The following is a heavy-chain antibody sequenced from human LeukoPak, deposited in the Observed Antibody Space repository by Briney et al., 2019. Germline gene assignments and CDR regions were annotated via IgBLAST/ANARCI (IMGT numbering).Heavy chain of an antibody. V-gene: IGHV1-2*02. Sequence: GASVKVSCKASGYRFSASSMHWVRQAPGQGLEWMGWINPDSGATHFAQEFQGRVIMTSDTSISTVYLELSRLRSDDTAVYYCAREGCFSTNCHVIGDDNWIDPWGQGTLVTVSS. CDR2: INPDSGAT. CDR3: AREGCFSTNCHVIGDDNWIDP. J-gene: IGHJ5*02. CDR1: GYRFSASS. D-gene: IGHD2-2*01.